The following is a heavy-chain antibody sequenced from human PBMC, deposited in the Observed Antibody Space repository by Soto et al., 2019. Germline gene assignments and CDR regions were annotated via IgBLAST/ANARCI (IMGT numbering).Heavy chain of an antibody. CDR3: ARGGSVEYSSSSDAFDI. CDR2: MNPNSGNT. D-gene: IGHD6-6*01. V-gene: IGHV1-8*01. J-gene: IGHJ3*02. CDR1: GYTFTSYD. Sequence: ASVKVSCKASGYTFTSYDINWVRQATGQGLEWMGWMNPNSGNTGYAQKFQGRVTMTRNTSISTAYMELSSLRSEDTAVYYCARGGSVEYSSSSDAFDIWGQGTMVTGSS.